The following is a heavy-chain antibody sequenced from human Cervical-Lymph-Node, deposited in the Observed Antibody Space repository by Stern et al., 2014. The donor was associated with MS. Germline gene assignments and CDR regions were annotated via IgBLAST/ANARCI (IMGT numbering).Heavy chain of an antibody. CDR1: GYTFTSYG. CDR2: ISAYNGNT. D-gene: IGHD5-18*01. Sequence: VQLVESGAEVKKPGASVRVSCKASGYTFTSYGISWVRQAPVQGLEWMGGISAYNGNTNYAQKLQGRVTMTTDTSTSTAYMELRSLRSDDTAVYYCATSRGYSYGFVYFDYWGQGTLVTVSS. V-gene: IGHV1-18*04. J-gene: IGHJ4*02. CDR3: ATSRGYSYGFVYFDY.